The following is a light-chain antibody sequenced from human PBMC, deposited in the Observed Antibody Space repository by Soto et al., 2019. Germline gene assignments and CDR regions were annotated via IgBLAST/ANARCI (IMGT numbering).Light chain of an antibody. CDR2: AAS. CDR3: QQSSNSPFT. Sequence: EIVLTQSPGTLSLSPGERATLSCRASQSVSSYLAWYQQKPGQAPRLLIYAASNRATGIPARFSGSGSRTDFTITISSLDPEDFAVYYRQQSSNSPFTFGPGTKVEIK. CDR1: QSVSSY. J-gene: IGKJ3*01. V-gene: IGKV3-11*01.